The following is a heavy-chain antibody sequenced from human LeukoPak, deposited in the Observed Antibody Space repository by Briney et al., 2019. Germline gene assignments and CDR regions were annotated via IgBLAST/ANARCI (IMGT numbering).Heavy chain of an antibody. J-gene: IGHJ6*02. CDR1: GFTFSDYF. Sequence: GGSLRLSCAASGFTFSDYFMSWIRQAPGKGLEWVSYISSSGSTIYYADSVKSRFIISRDNAKNSLYLQMNSLRAEDTAVYYCARGATIPGDYYYYGMDVWGQGTTVTVSS. CDR3: ARGATIPGDYYYYGMDV. CDR2: ISSSGSTI. D-gene: IGHD5-12*01. V-gene: IGHV3-11*01.